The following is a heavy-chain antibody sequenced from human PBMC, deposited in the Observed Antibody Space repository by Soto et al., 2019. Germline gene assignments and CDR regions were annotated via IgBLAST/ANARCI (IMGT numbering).Heavy chain of an antibody. V-gene: IGHV3-73*02. Sequence: EVQLVESGGGLVQPGGSLKLSCAASGFTFSGSAMHWVRQASGKGLEWVGRIRSKANSYATAYAASVKGRFTISRDDSKNTAYLQMNSLKTEDTAVYYCIIPATTASLFDYWGQGTLVTVSS. CDR1: GFTFSGSA. CDR2: IRSKANSYAT. CDR3: IIPATTASLFDY. J-gene: IGHJ4*02. D-gene: IGHD4-4*01.